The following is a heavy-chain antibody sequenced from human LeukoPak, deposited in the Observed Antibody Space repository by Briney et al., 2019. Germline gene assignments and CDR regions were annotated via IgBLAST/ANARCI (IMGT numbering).Heavy chain of an antibody. CDR2: IKSKTDGETT. Sequence: GGSLRLSCAASGFTFSNAWMSWVRQAPGKGLEWVGRIKSKTDGETTDYAAPVKGRFTISRDDSKNTLYVQMNSLKTEDTAVYYCTRLVGGTNDYWGQGTLVTVSS. V-gene: IGHV3-15*01. CDR1: GFTFSNAW. CDR3: TRLVGGTNDY. D-gene: IGHD1-26*01. J-gene: IGHJ4*02.